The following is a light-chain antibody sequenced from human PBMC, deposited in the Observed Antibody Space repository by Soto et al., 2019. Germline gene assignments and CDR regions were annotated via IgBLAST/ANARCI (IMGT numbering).Light chain of an antibody. CDR3: RERSDWPST. CDR2: DAS. CDR1: QSVSRY. V-gene: IGKV3-11*01. Sequence: EIVLTQSPATLSLSPGERATLSCRASQSVSRYLAWYQQKPGQAPRLLIYDASNRATDIPARFSGSGSGTDLTLTISSLEPEDFAVYYCRERSDWPSTFGGGTKVQIK. J-gene: IGKJ4*01.